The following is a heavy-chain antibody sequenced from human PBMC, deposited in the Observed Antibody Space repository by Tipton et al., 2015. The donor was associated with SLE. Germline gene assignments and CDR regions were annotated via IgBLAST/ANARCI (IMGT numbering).Heavy chain of an antibody. CDR2: IRSKAYGGAT. Sequence: RSLRLSCTASGFTFGDYAMSWVRQAPGKGLEWVGFIRSKAYGGATEYAASVNGRFTISRDDSRGTVYLQMYSLKTEDTAVYFCSKEGQCTGGNCYYPDLQHWGQGPLVTVSS. J-gene: IGHJ1*01. CDR3: SKEGQCTGGNCYYPDLQH. V-gene: IGHV3-49*04. D-gene: IGHD2-21*01. CDR1: GFTFGDYA.